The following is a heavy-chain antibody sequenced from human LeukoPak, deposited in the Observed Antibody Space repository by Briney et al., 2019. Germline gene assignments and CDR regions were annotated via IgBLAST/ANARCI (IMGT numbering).Heavy chain of an antibody. V-gene: IGHV1-46*04. J-gene: IGHJ4*02. CDR2: INPNGGRT. Sequence: ASVKVSXKASEYTFTNYYIHWVRQAPGQGLEWMGIINPNGGRTTYAQKLQGRVTMTTDTSTSTVYMEISSLRSEDTAVYYCVRDHSYYGSGSSDYWGQGTLVTVSS. D-gene: IGHD3-10*01. CDR1: EYTFTNYY. CDR3: VRDHSYYGSGSSDY.